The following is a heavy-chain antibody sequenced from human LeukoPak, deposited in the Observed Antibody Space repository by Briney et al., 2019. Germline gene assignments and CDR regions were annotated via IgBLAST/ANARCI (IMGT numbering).Heavy chain of an antibody. CDR2: IKSKYDGGTT. Sequence: SGGSLRLSCAASGFSFSDAWMNWVRQAPGKGLEWVGRIKSKYDGGTTDYAAPVKGRFTISRDDSKSTLYLQMNSLKSDDTALYYCTSGWFGEVRHFDYWGQGTLVTVSS. D-gene: IGHD3-10*01. CDR3: TSGWFGEVRHFDY. V-gene: IGHV3-15*05. J-gene: IGHJ4*02. CDR1: GFSFSDAW.